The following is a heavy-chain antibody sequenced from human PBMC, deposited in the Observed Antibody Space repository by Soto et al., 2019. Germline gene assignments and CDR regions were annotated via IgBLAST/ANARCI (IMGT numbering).Heavy chain of an antibody. Sequence: EVQLLESGGGLVQPGGSLRLSCAASGFSFSSYAMVWVRQAPGKGLEWVSVISARGGSSYFADSVKGRFTISRDNSKNVLSLEMNSLRHEDTAIYFCAKGSIEYSASVDNWGQGTLVLVSS. CDR3: AKGSIEYSASVDN. CDR2: ISARGGSS. V-gene: IGHV3-23*01. D-gene: IGHD5-12*01. J-gene: IGHJ4*02. CDR1: GFSFSSYA.